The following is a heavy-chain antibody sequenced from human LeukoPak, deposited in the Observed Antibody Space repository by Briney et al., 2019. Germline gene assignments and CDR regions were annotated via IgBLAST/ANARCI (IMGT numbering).Heavy chain of an antibody. J-gene: IGHJ4*02. CDR1: GFPFINYA. D-gene: IGHD6-13*01. Sequence: PGGSLRLSCTASGFPFINYAMSWVRQAPGKGLEWVSGISGSGVSTYYADSVRGRCTISRDNSKNTMSLEMHSLRAEDPAVYYCAKGAAGTEYYFDHWGQGTLVTVSS. V-gene: IGHV3-23*01. CDR2: ISGSGVST. CDR3: AKGAAGTEYYFDH.